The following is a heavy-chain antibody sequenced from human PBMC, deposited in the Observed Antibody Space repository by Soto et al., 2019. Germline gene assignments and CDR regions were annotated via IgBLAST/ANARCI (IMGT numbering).Heavy chain of an antibody. CDR1: GGSISTYD. CDR3: ARDRAVVASTGTHYYYGMAV. Sequence: SETLYLTCSVSGGSISTYDGCWIRQPPGEGLEWIGYIYYSGSTNYNPSLKSRVTISVDTSKNQFSLKLSSVTAADTAVYFCARDRAVVASTGTHYYYGMAVWGQGTTVTVSS. V-gene: IGHV4-59*01. D-gene: IGHD6-13*01. J-gene: IGHJ6*02. CDR2: IYYSGST.